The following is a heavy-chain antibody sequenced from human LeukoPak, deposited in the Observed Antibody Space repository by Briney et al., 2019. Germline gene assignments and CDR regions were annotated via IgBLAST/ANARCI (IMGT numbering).Heavy chain of an antibody. CDR1: GGSISSYY. D-gene: IGHD6-13*01. Sequence: SETLSLTCTVSGGSISSYYWSWIRRPPGKGLEWIGYIYYSGSTNYNPSLKSRVTISVDTSKNQFSLKLSSATAADTAVYYCASYGSSFHRYYYYMDVWGKGTTVTVSS. J-gene: IGHJ6*03. CDR3: ASYGSSFHRYYYYMDV. V-gene: IGHV4-59*01. CDR2: IYYSGST.